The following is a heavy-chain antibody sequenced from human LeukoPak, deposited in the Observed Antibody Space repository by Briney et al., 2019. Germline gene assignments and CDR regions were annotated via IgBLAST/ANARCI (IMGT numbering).Heavy chain of an antibody. CDR2: IYTSGST. D-gene: IGHD6-19*01. CDR3: ARNGIAVAGTSDFYYYGMDV. CDR1: GGSISSYY. Sequence: SETLSLTCTVSGGSISSYYWSWIRQPAGKGLEWIGRIYTSGSTNYNPSLKSRVTMSVDTSKNQFSLKLSSVTAADTAVYYCARNGIAVAGTSDFYYYGMDVWGQGTTVTVSS. V-gene: IGHV4-4*07. J-gene: IGHJ6*02.